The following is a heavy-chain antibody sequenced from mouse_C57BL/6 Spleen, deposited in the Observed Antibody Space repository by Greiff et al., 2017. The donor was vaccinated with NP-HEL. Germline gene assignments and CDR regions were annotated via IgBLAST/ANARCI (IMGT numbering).Heavy chain of an antibody. CDR2: ISDGGSYT. Sequence: EVNVVESGGGLVKPGGSLKLSCAASGFTFSSYSMSWVRQTPEKRLEWVATISDGGSYTYYPDNVKGRFTISRDNAKNNLYLQMSHLKSEDTAMYYCARGRYGSLWYFDVWGTGTTVTVSS. V-gene: IGHV5-4*03. CDR1: GFTFSSYS. D-gene: IGHD1-1*01. CDR3: ARGRYGSLWYFDV. J-gene: IGHJ1*03.